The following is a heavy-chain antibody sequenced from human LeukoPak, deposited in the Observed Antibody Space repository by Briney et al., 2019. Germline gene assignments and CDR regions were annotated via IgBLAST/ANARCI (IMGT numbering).Heavy chain of an antibody. Sequence: HTGGSLRLSCAASGFTVSRKYMSWVRQAPGKGLEWVSVIYSGGATYYADSVKGRFTISRDNSKNTLYLQMNSLRAEDTAVYYCASRPSGDYPYFDYWGQGTLATVPS. CDR1: GFTVSRKY. CDR3: ASRPSGDYPYFDY. V-gene: IGHV3-66*01. CDR2: IYSGGAT. D-gene: IGHD2-21*01. J-gene: IGHJ4*02.